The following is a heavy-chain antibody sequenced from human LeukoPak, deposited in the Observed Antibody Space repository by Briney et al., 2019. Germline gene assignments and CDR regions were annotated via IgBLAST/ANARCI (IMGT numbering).Heavy chain of an antibody. CDR3: AKLIESASAY. D-gene: IGHD2-8*01. J-gene: IGHJ4*02. V-gene: IGHV3-23*01. Sequence: GGSLRLSCVASGFSFSTYAMIWARQTPGKGLEWDSSIHGDGAGIYYAESVKGRFTIFRDNFKNTLYLQMNSLRAEDSALYYCAKLIESASAYWGQGTLVTVFS. CDR2: IHGDGAGI. CDR1: GFSFSTYA.